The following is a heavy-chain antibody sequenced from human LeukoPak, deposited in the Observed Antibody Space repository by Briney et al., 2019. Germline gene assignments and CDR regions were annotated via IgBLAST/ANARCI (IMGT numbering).Heavy chain of an antibody. D-gene: IGHD2-15*01. CDR3: ARGVRCSGGSCYSRAGNWFDP. CDR1: GGTFSSYT. J-gene: IGHJ5*02. Sequence: SVKVSCKASGGTFSSYTISWVRQAPGQGLELMGRIIPILGIANYAQKFQGRVTITADKSTSTAYMELSSLRSEDTAVYYCARGVRCSGGSCYSRAGNWFDPWGQGTLVTVSS. V-gene: IGHV1-69*02. CDR2: IIPILGIA.